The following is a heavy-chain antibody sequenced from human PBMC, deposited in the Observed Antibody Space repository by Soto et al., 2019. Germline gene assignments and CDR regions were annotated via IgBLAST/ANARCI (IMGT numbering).Heavy chain of an antibody. Sequence: EVQLLESGGDSVQPGGSVRLSCAGCGFAFINYAMNWVRQAPGKGLEWVSTISGGGDATFFADSVWGRFTISRDNSKNTVTLQMNRLGVDDTAVYYCARKVVGSTSRPDYWYFDLWGRGTLVTVSS. CDR2: ISGGGDAT. J-gene: IGHJ2*01. V-gene: IGHV3-23*01. CDR3: ARKVVGSTSRPDYWYFDL. D-gene: IGHD2-21*01. CDR1: GFAFINYA.